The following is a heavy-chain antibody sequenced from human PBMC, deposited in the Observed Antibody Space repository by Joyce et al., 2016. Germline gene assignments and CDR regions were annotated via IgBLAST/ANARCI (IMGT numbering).Heavy chain of an antibody. CDR3: AKTRPPVRTTKWADH. J-gene: IGHJ4*02. D-gene: IGHD4-17*01. CDR2: IDPYSGGT. CDR1: GYRFSGYY. Sequence: QVQLVQSGAEVTKPGASVKVSCKASGYRFSGYYIHWVRQAPGQGLEWMGWIDPYSGGTKDAQKCQGRVTMTRDTSISTAYKELTGLRSDDTAVYFCAKTRPPVRTTKWADHWGQGTLVTVSS. V-gene: IGHV1-2*02.